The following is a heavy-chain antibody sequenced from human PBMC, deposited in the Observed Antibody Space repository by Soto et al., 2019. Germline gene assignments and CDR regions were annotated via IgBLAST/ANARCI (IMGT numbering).Heavy chain of an antibody. CDR1: GYTFTSYG. D-gene: IGHD4-17*01. Sequence: ASVKVSCKASGYTFTSYGISWVRQAPGQGLEWMGWISAYNGNTNYAQKPQGRVTMTTDTSTSTAYMELRSLRSDDTAVYYCAVGPPAVTTGAYYYGMDVWGQGTTVTVSS. J-gene: IGHJ6*02. CDR2: ISAYNGNT. V-gene: IGHV1-18*01. CDR3: AVGPPAVTTGAYYYGMDV.